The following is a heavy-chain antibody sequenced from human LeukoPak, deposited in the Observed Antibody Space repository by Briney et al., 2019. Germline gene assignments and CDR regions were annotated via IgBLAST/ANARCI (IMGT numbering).Heavy chain of an antibody. CDR2: ISYDGSNK. V-gene: IGHV3-30*03. CDR3: ARLYCSSTSCHYYYYYGMDV. J-gene: IGHJ6*02. D-gene: IGHD2-2*01. CDR1: GFTFSSYG. Sequence: GGSLRLSCAASGFTFSSYGMHWVRQAPGKGLEWVAVISYDGSNKYYADSVKGRFTISRDNSKNTLYLQMNSLRAEDTAVYYCARLYCSSTSCHYYYYYGMDVWGQGTTVTVSS.